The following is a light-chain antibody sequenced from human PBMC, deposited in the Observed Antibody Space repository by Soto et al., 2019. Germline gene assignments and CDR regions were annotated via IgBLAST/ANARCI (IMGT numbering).Light chain of an antibody. Sequence: DIHMTQSPSTVSASVGDRVTITCRASQSISSWLAWYQQKPGKAPKLLIYDASSLESGVPSRFSGSGSGTEFTLTISSLQPDDFATYYCQQYNSYPITFGQGARLEIK. CDR2: DAS. J-gene: IGKJ5*01. V-gene: IGKV1-5*01. CDR1: QSISSW. CDR3: QQYNSYPIT.